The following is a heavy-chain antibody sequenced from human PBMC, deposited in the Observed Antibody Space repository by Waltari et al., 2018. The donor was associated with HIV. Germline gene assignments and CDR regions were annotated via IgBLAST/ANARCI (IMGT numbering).Heavy chain of an antibody. CDR2: LRYDGNTK. D-gene: IGHD2-15*01. CDR1: GFSFRISG. Sequence: QGQLAESGGGVVQPGGSLRLSCAASGFSFRISGMPRFGQAPGKGVEWVTFLRYDGNTKYYADSVKCRFTISRDNSKNTLYLQMSSLRAEDTAVYYCAKELRSGYSYYYYGMDVWGQGTTVTVSS. J-gene: IGHJ6*02. V-gene: IGHV3-30*02. CDR3: AKELRSGYSYYYYGMDV.